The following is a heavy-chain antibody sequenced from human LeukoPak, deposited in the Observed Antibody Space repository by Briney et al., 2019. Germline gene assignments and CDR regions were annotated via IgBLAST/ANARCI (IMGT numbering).Heavy chain of an antibody. V-gene: IGHV3-23*01. Sequence: GGSLRLSCAASGFTFSNYAMNWVRQAPGKGLEWVSVISGSGVDTDYADSVKGRFTISRDNSKNTLYLQMNSLRAEDTAGYYCAKGDAYGGNSVYLDSWGQGTLVTVSS. CDR3: AKGDAYGGNSVYLDS. D-gene: IGHD4-23*01. CDR2: ISGSGVDT. CDR1: GFTFSNYA. J-gene: IGHJ4*02.